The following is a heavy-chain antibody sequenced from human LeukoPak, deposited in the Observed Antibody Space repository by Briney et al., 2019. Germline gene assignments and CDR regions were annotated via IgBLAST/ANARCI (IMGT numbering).Heavy chain of an antibody. CDR3: AIRSGSYIDY. J-gene: IGHJ4*02. CDR1: GGSISSSGYY. CDR2: IYYSGST. D-gene: IGHD1-26*01. V-gene: IGHV4-39*01. Sequence: SETLSLTCTVSGGSISSSGYYWGWIRQPPGKGLEWIGYIYYSGSTYYNPSLKSRVTISVDTSKNQFSLKLSSVTAADTAVYYCAIRSGSYIDYWGQGTLVTVSS.